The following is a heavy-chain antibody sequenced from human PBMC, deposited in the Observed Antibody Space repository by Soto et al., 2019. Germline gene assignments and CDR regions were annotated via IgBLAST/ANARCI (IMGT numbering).Heavy chain of an antibody. D-gene: IGHD1-20*01. CDR3: AKSIGYNWNDEKIGYAFDI. CDR1: GFTFSSYA. J-gene: IGHJ3*02. V-gene: IGHV3-23*01. Sequence: EVQLLESGGGLVQPGGSLRLSCAASGFTFSSYAMSWVRQAPGKGLEWVSAISGSGGSTYYADSVKGRFTSSRDNSKNTLYLQMNSLRAEDTAVYYCAKSIGYNWNDEKIGYAFDIWGQGTMVTVSS. CDR2: ISGSGGST.